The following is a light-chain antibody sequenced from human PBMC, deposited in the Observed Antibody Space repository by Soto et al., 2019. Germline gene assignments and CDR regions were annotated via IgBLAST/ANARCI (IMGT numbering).Light chain of an antibody. CDR3: SSYTSSSTPVV. Sequence: QSALTQPASVSGSPGQSITICCTGTSSDVGGYNYVSWYQQHPGKAPKLMIYEVSNRPSGVSNRFSGSKSGNTASLTISGLQAEDEADYYCSSYTSSSTPVVFGGGTQLTVL. V-gene: IGLV2-14*01. J-gene: IGLJ2*01. CDR1: SSDVGGYNY. CDR2: EVS.